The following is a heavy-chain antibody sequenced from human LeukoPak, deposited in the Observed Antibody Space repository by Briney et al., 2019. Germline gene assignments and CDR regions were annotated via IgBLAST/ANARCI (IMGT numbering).Heavy chain of an antibody. CDR1: GFTFNNYA. CDR3: ATPQGDF. Sequence: GGSLRLSCAVSGFTFNNYAMSWVRQASGKGLEWVSAISASGGSTYYADSVKGRFTIPRDNSKNTLDLQMNSLRVEDTAVYYCATPQGDFWGQGTLVTVSS. CDR2: ISASGGST. V-gene: IGHV3-23*01. J-gene: IGHJ4*02.